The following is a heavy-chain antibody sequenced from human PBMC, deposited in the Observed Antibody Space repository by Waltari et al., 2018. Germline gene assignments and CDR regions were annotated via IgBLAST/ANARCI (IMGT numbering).Heavy chain of an antibody. CDR2: MNPNRGNT. CDR1: GYTFTRYD. J-gene: IGHJ5*01. CDR3: ARGEQLVES. V-gene: IGHV1-8*01. D-gene: IGHD6-6*01. Sequence: QVQLVQSGAEVKKPGASVKVSCKASGYTFTRYDINWVRQDTGQGLEWLGWMNPNRGNTGYAQKFQGRVTMNRNTSISTAYMELSSLRSEDTAVYYCARGEQLVESWGQGTLVTVSS.